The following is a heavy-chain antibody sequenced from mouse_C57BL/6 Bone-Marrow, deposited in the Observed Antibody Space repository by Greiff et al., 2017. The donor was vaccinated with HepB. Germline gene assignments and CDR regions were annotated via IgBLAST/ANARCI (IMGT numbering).Heavy chain of an antibody. V-gene: IGHV1-55*01. CDR2: IYPGSGST. Sequence: QVQLKQPGAELVKPGASVKMSCKASGYTFTSYWITWVKQRPGQGLEWIGDIYPGSGSTNYNEKFKSKATLTVDTSSSTAYMQLSSLTSEDSAVYYCARRKPYSNYYYYAMDYWGQGTSVTVSS. CDR1: GYTFTSYW. CDR3: ARRKPYSNYYYYAMDY. D-gene: IGHD2-5*01. J-gene: IGHJ4*01.